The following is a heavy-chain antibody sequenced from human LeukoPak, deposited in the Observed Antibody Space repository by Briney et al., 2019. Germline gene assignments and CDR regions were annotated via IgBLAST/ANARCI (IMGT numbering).Heavy chain of an antibody. CDR3: ASGYDYVRYFDY. D-gene: IGHD5-12*01. Sequence: PVKVSCKASGGTFSSYAISWVRQAPGQGLEWMGGIIPIFGTANYAQKFQGRVTITADKSTSTAYMELSSLRSEDTAVYYCASGYDYVRYFDYWGQGTLVTVSS. CDR2: IIPIFGTA. CDR1: GGTFSSYA. J-gene: IGHJ4*02. V-gene: IGHV1-69*06.